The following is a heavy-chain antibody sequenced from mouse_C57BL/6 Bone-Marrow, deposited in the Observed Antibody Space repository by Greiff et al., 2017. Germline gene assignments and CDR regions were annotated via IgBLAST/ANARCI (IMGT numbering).Heavy chain of an antibody. D-gene: IGHD1-1*01. CDR2: IYPRSGNT. Sequence: VQLQQSGAELARPGASVKLSCKASGYTFTSYGISWVKQRTGQGLEWIGEIYPRSGNTYYNEQFKGKATLTADKSSSTAYMELRSLTSEDSAVYFCARYYYYGSSHWYFDVWGTGTTVTVSS. J-gene: IGHJ1*03. V-gene: IGHV1-81*01. CDR3: ARYYYYGSSHWYFDV. CDR1: GYTFTSYG.